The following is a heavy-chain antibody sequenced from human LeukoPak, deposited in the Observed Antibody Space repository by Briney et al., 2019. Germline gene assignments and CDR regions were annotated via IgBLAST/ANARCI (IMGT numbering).Heavy chain of an antibody. CDR2: IDRDGRRT. V-gene: IGHV3-74*01. J-gene: IGHJ5*02. D-gene: IGHD1-14*01. CDR3: TRNPDGLNWFDP. CDR1: GPAFNMYW. Sequence: PGGSLRFSCAATGPAFNMYWMHWVRQAPGKGLVWVSHIDRDGRRTSYAASVKGRFTISRDNAKNTLYLQMNSLRVEDTAIYYCTRNPDGLNWFDPWGQGTLVTVSS.